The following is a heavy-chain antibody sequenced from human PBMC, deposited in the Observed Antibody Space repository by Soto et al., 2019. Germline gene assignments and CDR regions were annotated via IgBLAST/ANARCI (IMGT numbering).Heavy chain of an antibody. V-gene: IGHV3-30*18. CDR1: GFTFSSYG. D-gene: IGHD7-27*01. J-gene: IGHJ5*02. CDR2: ISYDGSNK. Sequence: PGGSLRLSCAASGFTFSSYGMHWVRQAPGKGLEWVAVISYDGSNKYYADSVKGRFTISRDNSKNTLYLQMNSLRAEDTAVYYCAKDSFWGLIQAHNWFDPWGQGTLVTVSS. CDR3: AKDSFWGLIQAHNWFDP.